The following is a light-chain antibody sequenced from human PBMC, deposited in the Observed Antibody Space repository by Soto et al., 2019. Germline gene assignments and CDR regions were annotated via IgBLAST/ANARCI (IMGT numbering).Light chain of an antibody. CDR3: QSYDSSLNAYV. CDR2: GNT. J-gene: IGLJ1*01. V-gene: IGLV1-40*01. Sequence: QSVLTQPPSVSGAPGQRVTISCTGSSSNIGANYDVHWYLQLPGTPPKLLIYGNTNRPSGVPDRFSGSKSGTSASLAITGLQAEDEADYYCQSYDSSLNAYVFGAGTKLTVL. CDR1: SSNIGANYD.